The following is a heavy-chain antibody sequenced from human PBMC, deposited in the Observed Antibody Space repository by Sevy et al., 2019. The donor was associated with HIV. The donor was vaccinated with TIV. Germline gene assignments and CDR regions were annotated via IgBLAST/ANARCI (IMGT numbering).Heavy chain of an antibody. J-gene: IGHJ3*02. Sequence: GGSLRLSCVASGFTFSSYWMSWVRQAPGKGLEWVANIKQDGSEKYYVDSVKGRFTLSRDNSKDTLYLQMNSLRPEVTAVYFCAKDRKVLLVVYAIPFDVFEISDHRTMVTVSS. V-gene: IGHV3-7*01. CDR2: IKQDGSEK. D-gene: IGHD2-8*02. CDR1: GFTFSSYW. CDR3: AKDRKVLLVVYAIPFDVFEI.